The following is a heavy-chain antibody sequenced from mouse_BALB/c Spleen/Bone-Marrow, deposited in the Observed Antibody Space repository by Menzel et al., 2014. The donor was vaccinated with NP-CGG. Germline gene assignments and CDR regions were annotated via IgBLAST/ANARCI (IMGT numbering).Heavy chain of an antibody. V-gene: IGHV1-67*01. D-gene: IGHD2-1*01. Sequence: VQLQQSGPELVRPGVSVKISCKGSGYTFTDYAMHWVKQSHAKSLEWIGVISTYSGNTNYNQKFEGKATMTVDKSSSTAYMELDRLTSEDSAIYYCASPIYYGNYEGFAYWGQGTLVTVSA. CDR1: GYTFTDYA. J-gene: IGHJ3*01. CDR2: ISTYSGNT. CDR3: ASPIYYGNYEGFAY.